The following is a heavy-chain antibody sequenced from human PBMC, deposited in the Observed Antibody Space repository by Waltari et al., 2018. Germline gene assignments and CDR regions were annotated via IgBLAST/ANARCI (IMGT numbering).Heavy chain of an antibody. Sequence: EVQLVESGGGLVKPGGSLRLSCAASGFTFSSYSMNWVRQAPGTGLEWVSSISSSSSYIYYADSVKGRFTISRDNAKNSLYLQMNSLRAEDTAVYYCAVQYYYGSGSYSTWYFDLWGRGTLVTVSS. CDR2: ISSSSSYI. CDR3: AVQYYYGSGSYSTWYFDL. CDR1: GFTFSSYS. V-gene: IGHV3-21*03. J-gene: IGHJ2*01. D-gene: IGHD3-10*01.